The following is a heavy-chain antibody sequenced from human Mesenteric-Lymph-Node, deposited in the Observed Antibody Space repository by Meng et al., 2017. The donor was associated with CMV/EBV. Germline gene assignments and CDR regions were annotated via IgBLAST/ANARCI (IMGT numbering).Heavy chain of an antibody. J-gene: IGHJ6*02. Sequence: SETLSLTCTVSGYSISSGYYWGWIRQPPGKGLEWIGSIYHSGSTYYNPSLKSRVTISVDTSKNQFSLKLSSVTAADTAVYYCARSRGDSSWYFIPQPYYYYGMDVRGQGTTVTVSS. CDR2: IYHSGST. CDR3: ARSRGDSSWYFIPQPYYYYGMDV. D-gene: IGHD6-13*01. V-gene: IGHV4-38-2*02. CDR1: GYSISSGYY.